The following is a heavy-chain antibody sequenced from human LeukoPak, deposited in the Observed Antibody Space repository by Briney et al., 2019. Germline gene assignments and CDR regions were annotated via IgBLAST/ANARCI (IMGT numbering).Heavy chain of an antibody. D-gene: IGHD6-13*01. Sequence: GRSLRLSCAASGFTFSSYGMHWVRQAPGKGLEWVAVIWYDGSNKYYADSVKGRFTISRDNSKNTLYLQMSSLRAEDTAVYYCASAQGIAAAGDYWGQGTLVTVSS. J-gene: IGHJ4*02. CDR2: IWYDGSNK. CDR3: ASAQGIAAAGDY. V-gene: IGHV3-33*01. CDR1: GFTFSSYG.